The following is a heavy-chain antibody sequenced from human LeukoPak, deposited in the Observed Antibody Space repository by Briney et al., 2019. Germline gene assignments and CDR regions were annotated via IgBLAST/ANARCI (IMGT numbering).Heavy chain of an antibody. CDR1: GYSFTSYG. CDR3: ARERSGWFFSN. V-gene: IGHV1-18*01. D-gene: IGHD6-19*01. CDR2: INPYNGNT. J-gene: IGHJ4*02. Sequence: ASVTVSCKASGYSFTSYGITWVRQAPGQGLEWMGWINPYNGNTNYAQKLQGRVTMPTDTSTSTAYMDLGSLRSDDTAVYYCARERSGWFFSNWGQGTLVTVSS.